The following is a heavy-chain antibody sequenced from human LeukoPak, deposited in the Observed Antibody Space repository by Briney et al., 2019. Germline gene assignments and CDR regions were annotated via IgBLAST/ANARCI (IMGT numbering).Heavy chain of an antibody. J-gene: IGHJ4*02. CDR2: INPNSGGT. D-gene: IGHD4-17*01. V-gene: IGHV1-2*02. CDR3: ARGGYGDRIDH. CDR1: GYTFTGYY. Sequence: ASVKVSCKASGYTFTGYYMHWVRPAPGQGVEGMGWINPNSGGTNYAQKFQGRVTMTRDTSTSTVYMELSRLRSEDTAVYYCARGGYGDRIDHWGQGTLVSVSS.